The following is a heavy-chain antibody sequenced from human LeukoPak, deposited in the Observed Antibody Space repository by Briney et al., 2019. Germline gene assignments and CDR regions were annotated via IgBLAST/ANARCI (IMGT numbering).Heavy chain of an antibody. J-gene: IGHJ4*02. CDR2: ISAYNGNT. CDR1: GYTFTSYG. V-gene: IGHV1-18*01. CDR3: ASGLYYYDSSGYYAFDY. Sequence: ASVKVSCKASGYTFTSYGISWVRQAPGQGLEWMGWISAYNGNTNYAQKLQGRVTMTTDTSTSTAYMELRSLRSDDTAVYYCASGLYYYDSSGYYAFDYWGQGTLVTVSS. D-gene: IGHD3-22*01.